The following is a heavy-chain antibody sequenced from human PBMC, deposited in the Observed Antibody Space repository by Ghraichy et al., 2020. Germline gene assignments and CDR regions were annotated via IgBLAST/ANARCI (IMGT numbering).Heavy chain of an antibody. Sequence: GGPRLSCAASGFTFSSYSMNWVRQAPGKGLEWVSSISSSSSYIYYADSVKGRFTISRDNAKNSLYLQMNSLRAEDTAVYYCATAGGNFLGDWGQGTLVTVSS. CDR2: ISSSSSYI. D-gene: IGHD3-16*01. CDR3: ATAGGNFLGD. V-gene: IGHV3-21*01. J-gene: IGHJ4*02. CDR1: GFTFSSYS.